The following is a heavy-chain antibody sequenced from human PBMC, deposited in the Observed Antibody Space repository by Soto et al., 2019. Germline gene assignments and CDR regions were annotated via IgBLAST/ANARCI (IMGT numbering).Heavy chain of an antibody. CDR2: IYYSGST. J-gene: IGHJ6*02. D-gene: IGHD3-10*01. V-gene: IGHV4-59*08. CDR3: ATTLPLLWFGELDYYYGMDV. CDR1: GGSISSYY. Sequence: PSETLSLTCTVSGGSISSYYWSWIRQPPGKGLEWIGYIYYSGSTNYNPSLKSRVTISVDTSKNQFSLKLSSVTAADTAVYYCATTLPLLWFGELDYYYGMDVWGQGTTVTVSS.